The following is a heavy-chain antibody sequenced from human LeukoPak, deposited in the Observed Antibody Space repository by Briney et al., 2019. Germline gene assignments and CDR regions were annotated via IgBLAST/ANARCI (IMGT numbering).Heavy chain of an antibody. CDR3: ARDRGSRSGYALDY. J-gene: IGHJ4*02. D-gene: IGHD5-12*01. V-gene: IGHV1-24*01. Sequence: ASVKVSYKVSGYTLTELSMHWVRQAPGKGLEWMGGFDPEDGETIYAQKFQGRVTMTTDTPTSTAYMELRSLRSDDTAVYYCARDRGSRSGYALDYWGQGTLVTVSS. CDR2: FDPEDGET. CDR1: GYTLTELS.